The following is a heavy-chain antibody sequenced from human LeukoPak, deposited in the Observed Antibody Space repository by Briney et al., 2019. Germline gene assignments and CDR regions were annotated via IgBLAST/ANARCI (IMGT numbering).Heavy chain of an antibody. D-gene: IGHD5-18*01. CDR2: IISIFGTA. Sequence: SVKVSCKASGGTFSSYAISWVRQAPGQGLEWMGRIISIFGTANYAQKFQGRVMITTDESTSTAYMELRSLRSEDTAVYYCARDSASTAKAYFYYWGQGTLATASS. CDR3: ARDSASTAKAYFYY. V-gene: IGHV1-69*05. CDR1: GGTFSSYA. J-gene: IGHJ4*02.